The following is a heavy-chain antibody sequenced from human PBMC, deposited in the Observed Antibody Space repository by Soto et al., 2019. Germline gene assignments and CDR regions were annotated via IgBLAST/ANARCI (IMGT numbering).Heavy chain of an antibody. D-gene: IGHD4-17*01. Sequence: SVKVSCKASGGTFSSYAISWVRQAPGQGLEWMGGIIPIFGTANYAQKFQGRVTITADESTSTAYMELSSLRSEDTAVYYCARVPSTVNARDYYYGMDVWGQGTTVTVSS. J-gene: IGHJ6*02. CDR1: GGTFSSYA. CDR2: IIPIFGTA. CDR3: ARVPSTVNARDYYYGMDV. V-gene: IGHV1-69*13.